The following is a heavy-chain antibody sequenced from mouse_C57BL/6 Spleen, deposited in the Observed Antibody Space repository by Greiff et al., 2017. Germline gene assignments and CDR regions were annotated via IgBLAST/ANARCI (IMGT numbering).Heavy chain of an antibody. J-gene: IGHJ1*03. Sequence: EVQVVESGPELVKPGASVKISCKASGYSFTGYYMNWVKQSPEKSLEWIGEINPSTGGTTYNQKFKAKATLTVDKSSSTAYMQLKSLTSEDSAVYYCARWDSNWYFDVWGTGTTVTVSS. CDR3: ARWDSNWYFDV. D-gene: IGHD2-5*01. V-gene: IGHV1-42*01. CDR2: INPSTGGT. CDR1: GYSFTGYY.